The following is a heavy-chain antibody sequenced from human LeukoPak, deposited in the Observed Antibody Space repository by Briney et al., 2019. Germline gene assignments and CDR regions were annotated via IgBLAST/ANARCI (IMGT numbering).Heavy chain of an antibody. CDR2: ISYDGSNK. CDR3: ARGGYSGYDRRPYYFDY. J-gene: IGHJ4*02. V-gene: IGHV3-30*04. CDR1: GFTFSSYA. D-gene: IGHD5-12*01. Sequence: GRSLRLSCAASGFTFSSYAMHWVRQAPGKGLEWVAVISYDGSNKYYADSVKGRFTISSDNSKNTLYLQMNSLRAEDTAVYYCARGGYSGYDRRPYYFDYWGQGTLVTVSS.